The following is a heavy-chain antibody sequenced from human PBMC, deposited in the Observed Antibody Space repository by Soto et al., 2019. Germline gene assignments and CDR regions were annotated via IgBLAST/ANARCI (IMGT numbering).Heavy chain of an antibody. Sequence: GASVKVSCKASGYTFTSYGISWVRQAPGQGLEWMGWISAYNGNTNYAQKLQGRVTMTADTSTSTAYMELRSLRSDDTAVYYCARVHYDILTGPGDYWGQGTLVTVSS. D-gene: IGHD3-9*01. CDR1: GYTFTSYG. CDR2: ISAYNGNT. J-gene: IGHJ4*02. V-gene: IGHV1-18*01. CDR3: ARVHYDILTGPGDY.